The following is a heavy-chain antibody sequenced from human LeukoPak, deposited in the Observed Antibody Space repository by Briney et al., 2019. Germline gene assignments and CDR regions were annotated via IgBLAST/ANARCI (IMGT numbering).Heavy chain of an antibody. J-gene: IGHJ4*02. Sequence: SETLSLTCTVSGDSISSYYWSWIRQPPRKGLEWIAYMHYSGSTNYNPSLKSRVTISVDTSKNQFSLKLTSVTAADTAVYYCARHGTGGVYDYWGQGTVVTVSS. CDR1: GDSISSYY. CDR3: ARHGTGGVYDY. V-gene: IGHV4-59*08. CDR2: MHYSGST. D-gene: IGHD1-1*01.